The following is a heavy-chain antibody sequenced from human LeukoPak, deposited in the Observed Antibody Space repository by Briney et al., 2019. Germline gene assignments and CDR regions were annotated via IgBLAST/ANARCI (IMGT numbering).Heavy chain of an antibody. CDR2: INHSGST. Sequence: SETLSLTCAVYGGSFSGYYWSWIRQPPGKGLEWIGEINHSGSTNYNPSLKSRVTISVDTSNNQFSLNLSSVTAADTAVYYCARDLNYYDSSGSDAFDIWGQGTMVTVSS. V-gene: IGHV4-34*01. J-gene: IGHJ3*02. CDR1: GGSFSGYY. D-gene: IGHD3-22*01. CDR3: ARDLNYYDSSGSDAFDI.